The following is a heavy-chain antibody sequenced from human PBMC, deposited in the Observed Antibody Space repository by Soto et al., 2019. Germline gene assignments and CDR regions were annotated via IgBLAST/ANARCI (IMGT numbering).Heavy chain of an antibody. CDR2: IYHSGST. V-gene: IGHV4-30-2*01. Sequence: PSETLSLTCAVSGGSISIGGYSWSCMRQPPGKGLEWIGYIYHSGSTYYNPSLKSRVTISVDRSKNQFSLKLSSVTAADTAVYYCARNGGSYPTHFDYWGQGTLVTVSS. J-gene: IGHJ4*02. CDR3: ARNGGSYPTHFDY. CDR1: GGSISIGGYS. D-gene: IGHD3-16*02.